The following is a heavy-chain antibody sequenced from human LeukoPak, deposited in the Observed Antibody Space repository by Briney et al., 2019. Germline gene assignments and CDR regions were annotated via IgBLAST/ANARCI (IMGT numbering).Heavy chain of an antibody. Sequence: SETLSLTCSVSGASISSYYWSWIRQPAGKGLEWIGRIYTSGSTNYNPSLKSRVTMSADTSKNQFSLKLSSVTAADTAVYYCAGSEYSSSSGHFDYWGQGTLVTVSS. CDR3: AGSEYSSSSGHFDY. CDR2: IYTSGST. J-gene: IGHJ4*02. CDR1: GASISSYY. V-gene: IGHV4-4*07. D-gene: IGHD6-6*01.